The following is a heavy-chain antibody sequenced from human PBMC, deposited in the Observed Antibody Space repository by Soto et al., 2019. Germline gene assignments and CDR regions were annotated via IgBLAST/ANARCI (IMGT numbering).Heavy chain of an antibody. CDR3: ATSPRYSSGWYDN. J-gene: IGHJ5*02. CDR1: GGSFSGYY. D-gene: IGHD6-25*01. V-gene: IGHV4-34*01. CDR2: INHSGST. Sequence: LYLTCAVYGGSFSGYYWSWIRQPPGKGLEWIGEINHSGSTNYNPSLKSRVTISVDTSKNQFSLKLSSVTAADTAVYCWATSPRYSSGWYDNWGQGTLVTVSS.